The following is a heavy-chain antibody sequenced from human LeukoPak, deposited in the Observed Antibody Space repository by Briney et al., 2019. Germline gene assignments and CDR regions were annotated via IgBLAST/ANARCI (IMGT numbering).Heavy chain of an antibody. J-gene: IGHJ6*02. CDR3: ARGNSRWSAPSSSYYYRMDV. CDR1: GDTFSNFA. V-gene: IGHV1-69*01. Sequence: SVKVSCKASGDTFSNFAINWVRQAPGQGLEWMGGIIPVFNTINYAQRFQGRVTLTVDASTSTAYMELSSLRSEDTAVYYCARGNSRWSAPSSSYYYRMDVWGQGTTVAVSS. D-gene: IGHD4-23*01. CDR2: IIPVFNTI.